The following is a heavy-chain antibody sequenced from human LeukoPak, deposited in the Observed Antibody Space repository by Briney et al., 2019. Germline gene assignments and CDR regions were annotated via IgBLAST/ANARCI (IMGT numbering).Heavy chain of an antibody. CDR3: AREMVRGVIEGWFDP. Sequence: PSETLSVTCTVSGGSINSYYWSWIRQPQGKGLEWIGYIYYSGSTNYNPSLKSRVTISVDTSKNQFSLKLSSVTAADTAVYYCAREMVRGVIEGWFDPWGQGTLVTVSS. J-gene: IGHJ5*02. CDR1: GGSINSYY. CDR2: IYYSGST. D-gene: IGHD3-10*01. V-gene: IGHV4-59*01.